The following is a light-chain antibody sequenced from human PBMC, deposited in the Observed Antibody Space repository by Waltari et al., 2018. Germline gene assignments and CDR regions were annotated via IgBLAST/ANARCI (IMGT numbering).Light chain of an antibody. CDR2: HAS. J-gene: IGKJ4*01. CDR1: QSVSTF. V-gene: IGKV3-11*01. CDR3: QQRANWPPLT. Sequence: EVVLTQSPATLSLSPGERATLSCRASQSVSTFLAWYQQKPGQAPRLLIYHASNRAPGIPARFSGSGSGTDSTLTISTVEPEDFAVYYCQQRANWPPLTFGGGTKVEIK.